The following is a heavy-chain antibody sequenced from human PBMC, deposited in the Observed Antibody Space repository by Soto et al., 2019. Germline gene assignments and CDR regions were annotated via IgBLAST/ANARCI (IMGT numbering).Heavy chain of an antibody. CDR3: AGGGAGSGPFTWELPDH. V-gene: IGHV1-45*02. Sequence: QMQLVQSGAEVKKTGSSVTVSCKALGNTFTYRYLHWVRQAPGQALEWTGWITPFSGDVHYAQKFQERVTITRDRSINTAFMQRSSLRSEDTAMYFCAGGGAGSGPFTWELPDHWGQGTLVTVSS. J-gene: IGHJ4*02. CDR2: ITPFSGDV. D-gene: IGHD1-26*01. CDR1: GNTFTYRY.